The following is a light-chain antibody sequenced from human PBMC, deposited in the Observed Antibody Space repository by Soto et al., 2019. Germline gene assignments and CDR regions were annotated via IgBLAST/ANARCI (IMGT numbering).Light chain of an antibody. J-gene: IGKJ4*01. Sequence: EIVLTQSPATLSLSPGERATLSCRASQSVGSSLAWYQQKPGQAPWLLIYDASNRATGIPARFSGSGSGTDFTLTISSLEPEDFAVYYCQQRTNWPALTFGGGTKVEIK. V-gene: IGKV3-11*01. CDR3: QQRTNWPALT. CDR2: DAS. CDR1: QSVGSS.